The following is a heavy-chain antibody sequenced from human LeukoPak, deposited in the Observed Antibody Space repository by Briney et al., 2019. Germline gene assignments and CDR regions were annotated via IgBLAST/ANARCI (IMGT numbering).Heavy chain of an antibody. CDR2: IRYDGGNK. J-gene: IGHJ3*02. CDR3: AKDLPPPSIRYFDWSDAFDI. V-gene: IGHV3-30*02. Sequence: GGSLRLSCAASGFTFSSYGMHWVRQAPGKGLEWVAFIRYDGGNKYYADSVKGRFTISRDNSKNTLYLQMNSLRAEDTAVYYCAKDLPPPSIRYFDWSDAFDIWGQGTMVTVSS. D-gene: IGHD3-9*01. CDR1: GFTFSSYG.